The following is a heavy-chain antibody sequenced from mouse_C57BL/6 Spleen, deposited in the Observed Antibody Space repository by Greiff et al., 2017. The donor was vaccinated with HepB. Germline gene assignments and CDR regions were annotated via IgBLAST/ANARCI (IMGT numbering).Heavy chain of an antibody. CDR3: ARVGVVTTGYYAMDY. Sequence: VQLQQSGAELVKPGASVKISCKASGYAFSSYWMNWVKQRPGKGLEWIGQIYPGDGDTNYNGKFKGKATLTADNSSSTAYMQLSSLTSEDSAVYVCARVGVVTTGYYAMDYLGQGTSVTVSS. J-gene: IGHJ4*01. V-gene: IGHV1-80*01. CDR1: GYAFSSYW. D-gene: IGHD2-2*01. CDR2: IYPGDGDT.